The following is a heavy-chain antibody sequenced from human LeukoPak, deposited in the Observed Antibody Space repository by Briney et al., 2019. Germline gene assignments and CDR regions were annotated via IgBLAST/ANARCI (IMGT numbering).Heavy chain of an antibody. V-gene: IGHV3-7*01. CDR2: IKQDGSEK. CDR3: ARDIRDGYNYPYYYYYGMDV. CDR1: GFTFSRYW. Sequence: PGGSLRLSCVASGFTFSRYWMSWVRQAPGKGLEWVANIKQDGSEKNYVDSVKGRFTISRDNAKNSLYLQMNSLRAEDTAVYYCARDIRDGYNYPYYYYYGMDVWGQGTTVTVSS. D-gene: IGHD5-24*01. J-gene: IGHJ6*02.